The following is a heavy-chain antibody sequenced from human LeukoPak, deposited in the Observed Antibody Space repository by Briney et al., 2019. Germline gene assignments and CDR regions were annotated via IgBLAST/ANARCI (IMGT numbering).Heavy chain of an antibody. J-gene: IGHJ4*02. D-gene: IGHD6-19*01. Sequence: GGSLRLSCAASGFTVSDNYMSWVRQAPGKGLEWVSVIYRSGGTFYSDSVKGRFTISRDSSRNTLYLQMNSLRADDTAVYYCARDSSGPALWGQGTLVTVSS. CDR3: ARDSSGPAL. V-gene: IGHV3-53*01. CDR2: IYRSGGT. CDR1: GFTVSDNY.